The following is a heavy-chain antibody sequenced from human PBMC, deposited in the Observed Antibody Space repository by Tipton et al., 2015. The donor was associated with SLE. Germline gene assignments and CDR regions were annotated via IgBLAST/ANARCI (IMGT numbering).Heavy chain of an antibody. Sequence: TLSLTCAVSGGSISSSNWWSWVRQPPGKGLEWIGEINHSGSTNYNPSLKSRVTISVDTSKNQFSLKLSSVTAADTAVYYCARGGAGAPEDYWGQGTLVTVSS. D-gene: IGHD6-19*01. J-gene: IGHJ4*02. CDR3: ARGGAGAPEDY. CDR2: INHSGST. V-gene: IGHV4-4*02. CDR1: GGSISSSNW.